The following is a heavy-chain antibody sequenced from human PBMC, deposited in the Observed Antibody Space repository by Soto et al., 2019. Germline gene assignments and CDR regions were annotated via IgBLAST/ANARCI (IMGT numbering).Heavy chain of an antibody. D-gene: IGHD2-2*01. V-gene: IGHV3-33*08. CDR1: GFTCSSYS. J-gene: IGHJ6*03. CDR3: ARAGGCSSTSCSYYYYYMDV. CDR2: IWYDGSNK. Sequence: PGGSLRLSCAASGFTCSSYSMNWVRQAPGNGLVWVAVIWYDGSNKYYADSVKGRFTISRDNSKNTLYLQMNSLRAEDTAVYYCARAGGCSSTSCSYYYYYMDVWGKGTTVTV.